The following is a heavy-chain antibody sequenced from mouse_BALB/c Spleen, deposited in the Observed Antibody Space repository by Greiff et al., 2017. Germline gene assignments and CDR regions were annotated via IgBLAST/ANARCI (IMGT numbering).Heavy chain of an antibody. CDR2: ISYSGST. D-gene: IGHD1-1*01. J-gene: IGHJ1*01. CDR3: ARCYYGSRGYWYFDV. CDR1: GDSITSGY. Sequence: EVQRVESGPSLVKPSQTLSLTCSVTGDSITSGYWNWIRKFPGNKLEYMGYISYSGSTYYNPSLKSRISITRDTSKNQYYLQLNSVTTEDTATYYCARCYYGSRGYWYFDVWGAGTTVTVSS. V-gene: IGHV3-8*02.